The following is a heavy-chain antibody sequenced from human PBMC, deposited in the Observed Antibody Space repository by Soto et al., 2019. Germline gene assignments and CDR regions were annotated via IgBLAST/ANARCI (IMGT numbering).Heavy chain of an antibody. D-gene: IGHD6-13*01. J-gene: IGHJ5*02. CDR2: INKDGSYR. CDR1: GFTFSSDW. V-gene: IGHV3-74*01. CDR3: ARAIAAAGNLA. Sequence: GGSLRLSCATSGFTFSSDWMHWVRQAPGKGLVWVSRINKDGSYRNYADFVEGRFTISRDDAKNSLYLQMNSLRAEDTAVYYCARAIAAAGNLAWGQGTLVTVSS.